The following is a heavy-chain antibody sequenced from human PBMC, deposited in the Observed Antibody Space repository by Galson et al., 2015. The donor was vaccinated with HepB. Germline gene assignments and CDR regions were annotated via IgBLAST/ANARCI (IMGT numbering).Heavy chain of an antibody. D-gene: IGHD6-19*01. J-gene: IGHJ6*02. V-gene: IGHV3-23*01. CDR2: ISGSGGST. CDR1: GSTFSSYA. CDR3: AKCPVADVYYYGMDV. Sequence: SLRLSCAASGSTFSSYAMSWVRQAPGKGLEWVSAISGSGGSTYYADSVKGRFTISRDNSKNTLYLQMNSLRAEDTAVYYCAKCPVADVYYYGMDVWGQGTTVTVSS.